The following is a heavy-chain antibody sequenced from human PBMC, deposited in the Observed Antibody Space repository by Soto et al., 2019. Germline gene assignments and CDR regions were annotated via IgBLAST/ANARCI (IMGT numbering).Heavy chain of an antibody. D-gene: IGHD6-6*01. V-gene: IGHV3-9*01. J-gene: IGHJ5*02. CDR2: ISWNSGSI. Sequence: EVQLVESGGGLVQPGRSLTLSCVASGFTFDDYAMHWVRQAPGKGLEWVSGISWNSGSIGYADSVQGRFTISRDNRKNSLYLQMNSLRAEDTAFYYCAKGRDSSSSSWFDPWGQGTLATVSS. CDR1: GFTFDDYA. CDR3: AKGRDSSSSSWFDP.